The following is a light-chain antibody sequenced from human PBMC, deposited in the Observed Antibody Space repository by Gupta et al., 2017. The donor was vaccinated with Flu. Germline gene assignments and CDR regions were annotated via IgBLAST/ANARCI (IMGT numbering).Light chain of an antibody. CDR2: EVT. CDR1: HSDVGGYHF. CDR3: SSYTDANTWV. V-gene: IGLV2-14*01. Sequence: QSALPQPASVSGSPGQALTISCTGTHSDVGGYHFVTWYQHHPGRAPKLLIYEVTKRPFEISDRFSGSKSGNTASLTISGLQPEDEADYFCSSYTDANTWVFGSGSRVTVL. J-gene: IGLJ1*01.